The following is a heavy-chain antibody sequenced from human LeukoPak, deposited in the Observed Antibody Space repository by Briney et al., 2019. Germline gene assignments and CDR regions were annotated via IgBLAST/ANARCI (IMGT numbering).Heavy chain of an antibody. V-gene: IGHV3-7*03. Sequence: GGSLRLSCAASGFTFGTYWMSWVRQAPGKGLEWVANIKQDGSETYYVDSVKGRFTISRDNSKNTLYLQMNSLRAEDTAVYYCAKGGSLGLWGQGTLVTVSS. J-gene: IGHJ4*02. CDR2: IKQDGSET. CDR1: GFTFGTYW. CDR3: AKGGSLGL. D-gene: IGHD1-26*01.